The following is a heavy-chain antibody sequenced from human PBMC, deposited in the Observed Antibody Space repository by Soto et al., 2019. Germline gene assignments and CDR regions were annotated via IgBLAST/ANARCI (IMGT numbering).Heavy chain of an antibody. J-gene: IGHJ6*03. Sequence: QVQLQESGPGLVKPSGTLSLTCAVSSGSISSSNWWSWVRQPPGKGLEWIGEIYHSGSTNYNPSLKSRATISVDKSKNQFSLKLSSGTAADTAVYYCARDPKDAVPPVRDYYYMDVRGKGTTVTASS. CDR2: IYHSGST. CDR3: ARDPKDAVPPVRDYYYMDV. CDR1: SGSISSSNW. V-gene: IGHV4-4*02. D-gene: IGHD3-10*01.